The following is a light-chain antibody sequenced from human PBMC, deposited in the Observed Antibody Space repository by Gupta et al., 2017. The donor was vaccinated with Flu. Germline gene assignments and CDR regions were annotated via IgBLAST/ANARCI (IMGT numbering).Light chain of an antibody. Sequence: ISCSGSSSNIGNNYVSWYQQLPGTAPKLLIYDNNKRPSGIPDRFSGSKSGTSATLGITGLQTGDEADYYCGTWDSSLSAVVFGGGTKLTGL. CDR1: SSNIGNNY. V-gene: IGLV1-51*01. CDR2: DNN. J-gene: IGLJ2*01. CDR3: GTWDSSLSAVV.